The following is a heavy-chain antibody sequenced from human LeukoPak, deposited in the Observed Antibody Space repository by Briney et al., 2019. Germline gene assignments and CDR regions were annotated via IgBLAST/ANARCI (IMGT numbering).Heavy chain of an antibody. Sequence: PSETLSLTCTVSGGSISSHYWSWIRQPPGKELEWIGYIYYSGSTNYNPSLKSRVTISVDTSKNQFSLKLSSVTAADTAVYYCAYSSSWVVFDYWGQGTLVTVSS. CDR3: AYSSSWVVFDY. D-gene: IGHD6-13*01. CDR1: GGSISSHY. CDR2: IYYSGST. V-gene: IGHV4-59*11. J-gene: IGHJ4*02.